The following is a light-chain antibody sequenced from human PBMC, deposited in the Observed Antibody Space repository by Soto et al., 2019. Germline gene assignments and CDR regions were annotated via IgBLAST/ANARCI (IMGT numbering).Light chain of an antibody. CDR1: QSINKD. J-gene: IGKJ1*01. Sequence: DMQMTQSESSLSASIGDRGTFTWRASQSINKDVNWYQQRPGKAPKLLIYDVSSLQSGVPSRFSGSGSGTEFTLTISSLQPDDFATYYCQHYKTYSPWTFGQGTKVDIK. CDR3: QHYKTYSPWT. V-gene: IGKV1-5*01. CDR2: DVS.